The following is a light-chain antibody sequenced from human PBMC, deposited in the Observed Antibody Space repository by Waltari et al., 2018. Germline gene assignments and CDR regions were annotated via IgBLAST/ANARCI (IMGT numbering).Light chain of an antibody. CDR3: QQYYTYPYT. V-gene: IGKV1-5*01. Sequence: DIQMTQSPSTLSASVGDRVTFTCRASESIGTSLAWYQQKSGKAPKLLIYHASTLEGGVPSRFSGSGSGTYFTLTISRLQPDDFATYFCQQYYTYPYTCGQGTKLEI. J-gene: IGKJ2*01. CDR1: ESIGTS. CDR2: HAS.